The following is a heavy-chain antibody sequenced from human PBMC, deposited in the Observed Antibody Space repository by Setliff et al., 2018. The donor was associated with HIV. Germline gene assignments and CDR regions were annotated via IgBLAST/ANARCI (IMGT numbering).Heavy chain of an antibody. Sequence: GESLKISCAAFGFTFSTYWMSWFRQAPGKGLEWVANIKENGDEKYYVDSVKGRFTISRDNAKNSLYLQMSSLRVEDTAVYYCARSVPDSAYRPTDYWGQGTQVTVSS. CDR1: GFTFSTYW. CDR3: ARSVPDSAYRPTDY. V-gene: IGHV3-7*03. D-gene: IGHD3-22*01. J-gene: IGHJ4*02. CDR2: IKENGDEK.